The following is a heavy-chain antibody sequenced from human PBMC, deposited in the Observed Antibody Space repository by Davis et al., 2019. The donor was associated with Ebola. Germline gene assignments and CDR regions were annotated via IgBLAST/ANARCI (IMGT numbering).Heavy chain of an antibody. Sequence: MPSETLSLTCAVYGGSCTGYYWNWIRQPPGKGLEWIGDINHSGSTNYTPSLKSRVTISVDMSKNQFSLKLNSVTAADTAVYYCARGSHCSGGSCYWDSYYFYAMDVWGKGTTVTVSS. CDR3: ARGSHCSGGSCYWDSYYFYAMDV. V-gene: IGHV4-34*01. CDR2: INHSGST. J-gene: IGHJ6*04. D-gene: IGHD2-15*01. CDR1: GGSCTGYY.